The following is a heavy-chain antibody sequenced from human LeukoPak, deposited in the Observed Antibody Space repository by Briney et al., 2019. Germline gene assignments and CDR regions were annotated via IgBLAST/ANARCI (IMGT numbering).Heavy chain of an antibody. CDR1: GYTFTSYY. D-gene: IGHD1-26*01. Sequence: GASVKVSCRASGYTFTSYYMHWVRQAPGQGLEWMGIINPSGGSTSYAQKFQGRVTMTRDMSTSTVYMELSSLRSEDTAVYYCARGELLRVFFYWGQGTLVTVSS. CDR3: ARGELLRVFFY. J-gene: IGHJ4*02. V-gene: IGHV1-46*01. CDR2: INPSGGST.